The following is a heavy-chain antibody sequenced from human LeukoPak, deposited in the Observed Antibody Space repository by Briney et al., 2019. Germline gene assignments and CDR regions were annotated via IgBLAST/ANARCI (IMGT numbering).Heavy chain of an antibody. V-gene: IGHV1-69*04. CDR3: ARPNDGGSGYYLDY. CDR2: IVPIFGIA. Sequence: ASVKVSCKASGGTFSSYAISWVRQAPGQGLEWMGRIVPIFGIANYAQKFQGRVTITADKSTSTAYMELSSLRSEDTAVYYCARPNDGGSGYYLDYWGQGTLVTVSS. CDR1: GGTFSSYA. J-gene: IGHJ4*02. D-gene: IGHD3-22*01.